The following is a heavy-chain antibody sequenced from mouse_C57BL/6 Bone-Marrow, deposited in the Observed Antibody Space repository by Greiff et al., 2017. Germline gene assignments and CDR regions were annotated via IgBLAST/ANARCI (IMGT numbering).Heavy chain of an antibody. Sequence: EVQLVESGGGLVKPGGSLKLSCAASGFTFSSYTMSWVRQTPEKRLEWVATISGGGGNTYSPDSVKGRVTISRDNAKNTLYLQMSSRRSEDTALYDCASLYYDGSSYPPWFAYWGQGTLVTVSA. D-gene: IGHD1-1*01. CDR1: GFTFSSYT. J-gene: IGHJ3*01. CDR2: ISGGGGNT. V-gene: IGHV5-9*01. CDR3: ASLYYDGSSYPPWFAY.